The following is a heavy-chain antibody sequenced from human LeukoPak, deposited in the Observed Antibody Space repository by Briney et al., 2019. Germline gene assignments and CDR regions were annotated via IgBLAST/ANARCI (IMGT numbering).Heavy chain of an antibody. CDR3: ARDQGDERAFDY. CDR2: ISAYNGNT. CDR1: GYTFTSYG. J-gene: IGHJ4*02. D-gene: IGHD2-21*01. V-gene: IGHV1-18*01. Sequence: VASVKVSCTASGYTFTSYGISWVQQAPGQGLEWMGWISAYNGNTNYAQKLQGRVTMTTDTSTSTAYMELRSLRSDDTAVYYCARDQGDERAFDYWGQGTLVTVSS.